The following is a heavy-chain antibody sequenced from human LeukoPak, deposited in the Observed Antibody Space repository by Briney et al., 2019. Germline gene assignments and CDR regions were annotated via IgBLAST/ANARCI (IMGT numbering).Heavy chain of an antibody. CDR3: ARDDYGDYLGWFDS. CDR1: GFTSSTYG. J-gene: IGHJ5*01. Sequence: VGSLRLSCAASGFTSSTYGMNWVRQAPGKGLEWVSYISSTTSTIHYADSVKGRFTVSRDNAKNSLFLQMNSLRPEDTAVYYCARDDYGDYLGWFDSWGQGTLVTVSS. CDR2: ISSTTSTI. V-gene: IGHV3-48*04. D-gene: IGHD4-17*01.